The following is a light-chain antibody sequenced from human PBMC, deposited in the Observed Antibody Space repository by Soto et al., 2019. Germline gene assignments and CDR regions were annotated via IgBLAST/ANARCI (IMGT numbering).Light chain of an antibody. CDR2: EVV. V-gene: IGLV2-14*01. Sequence: QSALAQPASLSGSPGQSITISCTGTTSDDYVSWYQQSPGKAPKLLIYEVVNRPSEVSDRFSGSKSDSTASLTISGLQADDEANYYCCSYTTDNSWVFGSGTKVTVL. CDR1: TSDDY. J-gene: IGLJ1*01. CDR3: CSYTTDNSWV.